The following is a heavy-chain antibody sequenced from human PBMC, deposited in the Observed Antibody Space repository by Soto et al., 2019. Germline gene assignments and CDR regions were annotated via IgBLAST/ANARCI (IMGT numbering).Heavy chain of an antibody. CDR2: ISSSSSYI. V-gene: IGHV3-21*01. Sequence: GGSLRLSCAASGFTFSSYSMNWVRQAPGKGLEWVSSISSSSSYIYYADSVKGRFTISRDNAKNSLYLQMNSLRAEDTAVYYCARGQIRYYDILTGQETIYSDSDYWGQGTLVTVSS. CDR1: GFTFSSYS. CDR3: ARGQIRYYDILTGQETIYSDSDY. D-gene: IGHD3-9*01. J-gene: IGHJ4*02.